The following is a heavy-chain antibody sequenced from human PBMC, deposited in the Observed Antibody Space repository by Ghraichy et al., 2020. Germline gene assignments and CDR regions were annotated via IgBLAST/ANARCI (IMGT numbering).Heavy chain of an antibody. Sequence: SETLSLTCTVSGGSISSSSYYWGWIRQPPGKGLEWIGSIYYSGSTYYNPSLKSRVTISVDTSKNQFSLKLSSVTAADTAVYYCARHTGRSGSHIDYWGQGTLVTVSS. CDR3: ARHTGRSGSHIDY. CDR2: IYYSGST. CDR1: GGSISSSSYY. J-gene: IGHJ4*02. V-gene: IGHV4-39*01. D-gene: IGHD3-10*01.